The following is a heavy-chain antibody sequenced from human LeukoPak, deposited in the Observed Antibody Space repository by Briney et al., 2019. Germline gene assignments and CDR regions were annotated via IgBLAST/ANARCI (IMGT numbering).Heavy chain of an antibody. V-gene: IGHV3-30*02. D-gene: IGHD4-17*01. CDR2: IRYDGSNK. J-gene: IGHJ2*01. CDR1: GFTFSSYG. Sequence: GGSLRLSCAASGFTFSSYGMHWVRQAPGKGLEWVAFIRYDGSNKYYADSVKGRFTISRDNSKNTLYLQMNSLRAEDTAVYYWAKDLEGDYVVWYFDLWGRGTLVTVSS. CDR3: AKDLEGDYVVWYFDL.